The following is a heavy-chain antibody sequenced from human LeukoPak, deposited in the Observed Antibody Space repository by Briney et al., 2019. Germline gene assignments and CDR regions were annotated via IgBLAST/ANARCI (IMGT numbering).Heavy chain of an antibody. CDR1: GFTFTTYT. D-gene: IGHD3-9*01. CDR3: SRAREYYDILTGYSSYYFDY. CDR2: INVNADST. V-gene: IGHV3-23*01. Sequence: GGSLRLSCAASGFTFTTYTMGWVRQIPGKGLEWFSAINVNADSTYYADSVKGRFTISRDNSKNTLYLQMNSLRAEDTAVYYCSRAREYYDILTGYSSYYFDYWGQGTLVTVSS. J-gene: IGHJ4*02.